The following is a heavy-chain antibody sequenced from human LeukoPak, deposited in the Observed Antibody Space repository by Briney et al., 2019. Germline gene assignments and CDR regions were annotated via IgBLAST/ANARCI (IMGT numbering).Heavy chain of an antibody. J-gene: IGHJ5*02. V-gene: IGHV1-69*04. Sequence: GASVKVSCKASGGTFSSYAISWVRQAPGQGLEWMGRIIPILGIANYAQKFQGRVTITADKSTSTAYMELSSLRSEDTAVYYCARDQREAGFDPWGQGTLVTVSS. CDR2: IIPILGIA. CDR3: ARDQREAGFDP. D-gene: IGHD2-15*01. CDR1: GGTFSSYA.